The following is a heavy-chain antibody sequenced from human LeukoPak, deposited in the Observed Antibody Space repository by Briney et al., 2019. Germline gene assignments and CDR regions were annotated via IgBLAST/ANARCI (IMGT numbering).Heavy chain of an antibody. V-gene: IGHV1-69*06. CDR2: IIPIFGTA. D-gene: IGHD6-13*01. CDR1: GGTFSSYA. CDR3: ARDCSFGNWFDP. Sequence: GSSVKVSCKASGGTFSSYAISWVRQAPGQGLEWMGGIIPIFGTANYAQKFQGRVTITADKSTSTAYMELSSLRSGDTAVYYCARDCSFGNWFDPWGQGTLVTVSS. J-gene: IGHJ5*02.